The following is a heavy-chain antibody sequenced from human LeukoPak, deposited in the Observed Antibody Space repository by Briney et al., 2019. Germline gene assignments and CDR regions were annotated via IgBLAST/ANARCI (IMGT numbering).Heavy chain of an antibody. CDR1: GFTFSSYW. Sequence: GGSLRLSCAASGFTFSSYWMSWVRQAPGKGLEWVANIKQDRSEKYYVDSVKGRFTISRDNAKNSLYLQMNSLRAEDTAVYYCARNWNYNWWGDYYYYYMDVWGKXTTXXVSS. J-gene: IGHJ6*03. V-gene: IGHV3-7*01. CDR3: ARNWNYNWWGDYYYYYMDV. CDR2: IKQDRSEK. D-gene: IGHD1-7*01.